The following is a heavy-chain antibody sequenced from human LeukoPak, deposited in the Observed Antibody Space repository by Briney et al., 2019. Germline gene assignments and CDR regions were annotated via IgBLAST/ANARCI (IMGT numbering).Heavy chain of an antibody. CDR2: IKQDGSEK. J-gene: IGHJ4*02. D-gene: IGHD5-12*01. Sequence: ETLSLTCTVSGGSISSYYWSWVRQAPGKGLEWVANIKQDGSEKYYVDSVKGRFTISRDNAKNSLYLQMNSLRAEDTAVYYCARDGIVATIPFDYWGQGTLVTVSS. CDR3: ARDGIVATIPFDY. V-gene: IGHV3-7*01. CDR1: GGSISSYY.